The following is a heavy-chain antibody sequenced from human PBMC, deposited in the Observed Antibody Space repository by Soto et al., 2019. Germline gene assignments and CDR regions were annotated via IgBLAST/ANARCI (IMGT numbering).Heavy chain of an antibody. D-gene: IGHD3-22*01. CDR1: GFTFSNAW. V-gene: IGHV3-15*07. J-gene: IGHJ5*02. CDR2: IKSKTDGGTT. Sequence: GGSLRLSCAASGFTFSNAWMNWVRQAPGKGLEWVGRIKSKTDGGTTDYAAPVKGRFTISRDDSKNTLYLQMNSLKTEDTAVYYCTTDYYYYDSSGYVGWFEPWGQGTLVTVSS. CDR3: TTDYYYYDSSGYVGWFEP.